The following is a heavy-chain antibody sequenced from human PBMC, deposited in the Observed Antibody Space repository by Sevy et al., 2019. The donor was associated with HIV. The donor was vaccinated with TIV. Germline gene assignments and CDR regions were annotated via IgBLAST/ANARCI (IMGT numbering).Heavy chain of an antibody. Sequence: VSCKSSGYTFNTYRISWVRQAPGQGLELMGWVSARNGDTNYAQKFQGRVTMITDTSTSTAYMDLRSLGSDDNAIYYCARAYCSGGRCYSLAYWGQGTLVTVSS. CDR3: ARAYCSGGRCYSLAY. CDR1: GYTFNTYR. J-gene: IGHJ4*02. D-gene: IGHD2-15*01. CDR2: VSARNGDT. V-gene: IGHV1-18*01.